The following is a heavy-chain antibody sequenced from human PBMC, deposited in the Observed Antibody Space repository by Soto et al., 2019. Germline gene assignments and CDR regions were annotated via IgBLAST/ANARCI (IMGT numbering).Heavy chain of an antibody. D-gene: IGHD6-19*01. V-gene: IGHV4-59*01. J-gene: IGHJ4*02. CDR1: GGPISSYY. CDR2: IYYSGST. CDR3: ARDSSAVAGIAVDY. Sequence: ETLSLTCTVSGGPISSYYWSWIRQPPGKGLGWIGYIYYSGSTNYNPSLKSRVTISVDTSRNQFSLKLSSVTAADTAVYYCARDSSAVAGIAVDYWGQGTLVTVSS.